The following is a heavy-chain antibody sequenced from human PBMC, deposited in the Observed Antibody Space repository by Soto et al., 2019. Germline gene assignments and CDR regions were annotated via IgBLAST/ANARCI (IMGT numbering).Heavy chain of an antibody. CDR1: GYTFTNYA. Sequence: QVQLVQSGAEVKKPGASVKVSCTTSGYTFTNYAIHWVRQAPGQRLEWMGWIDAGNGNTEYSQNFQGRVTLTRDTSASKAYMDLSSLRSEDTAVYYCARDRTVQLERRGAPDYWGQGTLVTVSS. D-gene: IGHD1-1*01. J-gene: IGHJ4*02. CDR3: ARDRTVQLERRGAPDY. V-gene: IGHV1-3*01. CDR2: IDAGNGNT.